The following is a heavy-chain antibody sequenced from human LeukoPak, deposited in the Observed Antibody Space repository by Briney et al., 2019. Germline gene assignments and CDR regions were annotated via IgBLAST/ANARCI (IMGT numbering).Heavy chain of an antibody. Sequence: GGSLRLSCAASGFTFSSYAMHWVRQAPGRGLEWVAVISYDGSNKYYADFVKGRFTISRDNSKNTLYLQMDSLRAEDTAVYYCARGGRYCSSTSCYSWFDPWGQGTLVTVSS. J-gene: IGHJ5*02. CDR3: ARGGRYCSSTSCYSWFDP. CDR1: GFTFSSYA. CDR2: ISYDGSNK. D-gene: IGHD2-2*01. V-gene: IGHV3-30-3*01.